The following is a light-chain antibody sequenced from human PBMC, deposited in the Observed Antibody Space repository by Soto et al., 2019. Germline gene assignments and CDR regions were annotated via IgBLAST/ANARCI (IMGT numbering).Light chain of an antibody. J-gene: IGKJ4*01. CDR2: DAS. CDR1: QSVSSY. Sequence: EIVLTQSPATLSLSPGERATLSCRASQSVSSYLAWYQQKPGQAPRLLIYDASNRATGSPARFSGSGSGTDFTLTISSLEPEDFAVYYCQQRSNWPLNFGGGTQVEIK. CDR3: QQRSNWPLN. V-gene: IGKV3-11*01.